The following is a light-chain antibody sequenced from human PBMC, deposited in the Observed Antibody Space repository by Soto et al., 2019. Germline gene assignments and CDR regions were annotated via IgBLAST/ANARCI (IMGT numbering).Light chain of an antibody. CDR1: QNIRIY. V-gene: IGKV1-39*01. Sequence: DIQLTQSPSSLSASVGDRVTITCRASQNIRIYLNWYQHKPGKAPNLLISSASDFEGGVPSRFSGGGSGTHFTLTISSLQPEDVATYYCQQFYSTPTFGQGTKVEIK. CDR2: SAS. J-gene: IGKJ1*01. CDR3: QQFYSTPT.